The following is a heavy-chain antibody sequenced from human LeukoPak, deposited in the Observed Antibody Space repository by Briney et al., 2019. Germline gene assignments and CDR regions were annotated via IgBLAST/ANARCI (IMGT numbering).Heavy chain of an antibody. Sequence: ASVNVSCKASGYTFTGYYMHWVRQAPGQGREWMGRINPNSGGTNYAQKFQGRVTMTRDTSISTAYMELSRLRSDDTAVYYCAADLAVAGRGDVWGQGTTVTVSS. V-gene: IGHV1-2*06. CDR3: AADLAVAGRGDV. CDR2: INPNSGGT. J-gene: IGHJ6*02. D-gene: IGHD6-19*01. CDR1: GYTFTGYY.